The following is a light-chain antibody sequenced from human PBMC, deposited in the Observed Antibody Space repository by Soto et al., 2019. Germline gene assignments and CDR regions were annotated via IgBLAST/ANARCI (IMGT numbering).Light chain of an antibody. Sequence: EIVLTQSPATLSVSPGERATLSCRASQSVSSKLAWYQQKPGQAPRLLXYGASTRATGIPARFSGSGSGTELTLTISSLQSEDFAVYYCQQYNNWPPITFGQGTRLEIK. CDR1: QSVSSK. V-gene: IGKV3-15*01. J-gene: IGKJ5*01. CDR2: GAS. CDR3: QQYNNWPPIT.